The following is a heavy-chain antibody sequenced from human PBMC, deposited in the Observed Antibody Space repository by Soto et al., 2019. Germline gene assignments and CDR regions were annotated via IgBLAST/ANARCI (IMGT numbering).Heavy chain of an antibody. CDR3: ARPGAVSGGNNWFDP. J-gene: IGHJ5*02. CDR1: GGTFSSYA. CDR2: IIPIFGTA. V-gene: IGHV1-69*12. Sequence: QVQLVQSGAEVKKPGSSVKVSCKASGGTFSSYAISWVRQAPGQGLEWMGGIIPIFGTANYAQKSQGRVTSTEDESTSTDYMELSSLGSEDTAVYYCARPGAVSGGNNWFDPWGQGTLVTVSS. D-gene: IGHD3-16*02.